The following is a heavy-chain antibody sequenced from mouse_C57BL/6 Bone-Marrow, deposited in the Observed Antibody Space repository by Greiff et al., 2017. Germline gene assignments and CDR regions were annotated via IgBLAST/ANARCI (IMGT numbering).Heavy chain of an antibody. CDR2: IDPENGDT. CDR1: GFNIKDDY. V-gene: IGHV14-4*01. CDR3: TTKGRRRWYFEV. Sequence: EVQLQQSGAELVRPGASVKLSCTASGFNIKDDYMHWVKQRPEQGLEWIGWIDPENGDTEYASKFQGKATITADTSSNTAYLQLSSLTSEDTAVYYCTTKGRRRWYFEVWGTGTTVTVSS. J-gene: IGHJ1*03. D-gene: IGHD1-2*01.